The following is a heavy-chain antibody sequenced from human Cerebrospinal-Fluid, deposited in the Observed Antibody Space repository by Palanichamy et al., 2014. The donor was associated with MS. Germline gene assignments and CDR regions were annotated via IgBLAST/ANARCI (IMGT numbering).Heavy chain of an antibody. V-gene: IGHV4-59*01. CDR3: ARVRSGWYYFDY. D-gene: IGHD6-19*01. Sequence: QVQLQESGPGLVKPSETLSLTCTVSGGSISSYYWSWIRQPPGKGLEWIGYIYYSGSTNYNPSLKSRVTISVDTSKNQFSLKLSSVTAADTALYYCARVRSGWYYFDYWGQGTLLTVSS. CDR2: IYYSGST. J-gene: IGHJ4*02. CDR1: GGSISSYY.